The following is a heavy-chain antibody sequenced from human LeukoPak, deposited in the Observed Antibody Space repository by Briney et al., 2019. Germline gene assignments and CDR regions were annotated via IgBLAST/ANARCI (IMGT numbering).Heavy chain of an antibody. CDR3: ARGMGIAAAYFDY. J-gene: IGHJ4*02. D-gene: IGHD6-13*01. V-gene: IGHV4-59*01. Sequence: SETLSLTCTVSGGSISSYYWSWLRQPPGKGLEWIGYIYYSGSTNYNPSLKSRVTISVDTSKNQFSLKLSSVTAADTAVYYCARGMGIAAAYFDYWGQGTLVTVSS. CDR1: GGSISSYY. CDR2: IYYSGST.